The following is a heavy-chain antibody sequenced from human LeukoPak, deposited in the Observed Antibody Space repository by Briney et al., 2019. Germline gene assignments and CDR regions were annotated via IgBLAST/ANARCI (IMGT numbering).Heavy chain of an antibody. CDR1: GFSFNTYG. Sequence: HAGGSLRLSCAASGFSFNTYGMHWVRQAPLKGLEWLAALSYDGRNQNYADSVKGRFTIFRDNSQNTLYLQMNSLRAEDTALYYCVKDRTINGRSSPFDSWGQGTLVTVSS. D-gene: IGHD1-26*01. J-gene: IGHJ4*02. V-gene: IGHV3-30*18. CDR2: LSYDGRNQ. CDR3: VKDRTINGRSSPFDS.